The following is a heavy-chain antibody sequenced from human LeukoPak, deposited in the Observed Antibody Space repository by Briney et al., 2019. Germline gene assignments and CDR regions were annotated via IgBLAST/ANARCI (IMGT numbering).Heavy chain of an antibody. V-gene: IGHV1-2*02. CDR3: ARDYYYDSSGYYFPLGY. Sequence: ASVKVSCKASGYTFTGYYMHWVRQAPGQGLEWMGLINPNSGGTNYAQKFQGRVTMTRDTSISTAYMELSRLRSDDTAVYYCARDYYYDSSGYYFPLGYWGQGTLVTVSS. D-gene: IGHD3-22*01. CDR2: INPNSGGT. CDR1: GYTFTGYY. J-gene: IGHJ4*02.